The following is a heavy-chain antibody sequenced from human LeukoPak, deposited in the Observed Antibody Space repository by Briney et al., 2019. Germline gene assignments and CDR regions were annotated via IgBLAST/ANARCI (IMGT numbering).Heavy chain of an antibody. CDR1: GYSFTTYW. V-gene: IGHV5-51*01. Sequence: GESLKISCQGSGYSFTTYWIGWVRQMPGKGLEWMGIIYPIDSDTKYSPSFQGQVTISADKSISTAYLQWTSLKASDTAVYYCAKLRWPEGDRSSFDFWGQGTLVTVSS. J-gene: IGHJ4*02. CDR3: AKLRWPEGDRSSFDF. D-gene: IGHD4-23*01. CDR2: IYPIDSDT.